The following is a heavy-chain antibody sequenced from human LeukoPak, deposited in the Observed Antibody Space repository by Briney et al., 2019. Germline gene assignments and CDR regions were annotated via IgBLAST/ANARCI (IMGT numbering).Heavy chain of an antibody. CDR1: GFTFSSFW. CDR2: IKQDGSER. CDR3: ARGSTYYGSGSYYKRYNWFDP. V-gene: IGHV3-7*01. J-gene: IGHJ5*02. D-gene: IGHD3-10*01. Sequence: GGSLRLSCAASGFTFSSFWMNWVRQAPGKGLEWVANIKQDGSERNYVDSVKGRFTISRDNSKNTLYLQMNSLRAEDTAVYYCARGSTYYGSGSYYKRYNWFDPWGQGTLVTVSS.